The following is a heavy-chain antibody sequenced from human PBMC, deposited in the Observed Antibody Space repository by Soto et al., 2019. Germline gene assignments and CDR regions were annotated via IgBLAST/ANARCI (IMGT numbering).Heavy chain of an antibody. CDR3: ASPSRSSSWYYFDY. V-gene: IGHV1-18*01. D-gene: IGHD6-13*01. CDR2: ISAYNGNT. Sequence: ASVKVSCKASGYTFTSYGISWVRQAPGQGLEWMGWISAYNGNTNYAQKLQGRVTMTTDTSTSTAYMELRSLRSDDTAVYYCASPSRSSSWYYFDYWGQGTLVTVS. CDR1: GYTFTSYG. J-gene: IGHJ4*02.